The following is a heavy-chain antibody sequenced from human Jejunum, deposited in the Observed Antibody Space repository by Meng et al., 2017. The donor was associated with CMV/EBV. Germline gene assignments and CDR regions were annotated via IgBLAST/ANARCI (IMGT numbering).Heavy chain of an antibody. Sequence: YGMHWVRQAPGKGLEWVAVISSDGTEKYDADSVKGRFTISRDNSKNTVYLQMDSLRAEDTSVYYCVKDRGVPYYESLTGYSYFDYWGQGALVTVSS. J-gene: IGHJ4*02. CDR1: YG. V-gene: IGHV3-30*04. CDR2: ISSDGTEK. CDR3: VKDRGVPYYESLTGYSYFDY. D-gene: IGHD3-9*01.